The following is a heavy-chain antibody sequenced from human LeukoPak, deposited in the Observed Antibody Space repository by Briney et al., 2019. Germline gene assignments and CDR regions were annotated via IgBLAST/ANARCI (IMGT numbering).Heavy chain of an antibody. D-gene: IGHD4-23*01. Sequence: GGSLRLSCGTSGFTFSNYAMSSARQAPGEGLECVSAISGIDSNTYYADSVKGRFTISRDNSKNTLYLQMSSLRAEETAVYYCAKHYGSNSMADYWGQGTLVTVSS. CDR1: GFTFSNYA. J-gene: IGHJ4*02. CDR3: AKHYGSNSMADY. V-gene: IGHV3-23*01. CDR2: ISGIDSNT.